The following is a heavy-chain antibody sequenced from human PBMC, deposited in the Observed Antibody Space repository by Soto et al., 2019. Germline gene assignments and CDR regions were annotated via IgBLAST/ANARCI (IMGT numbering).Heavy chain of an antibody. V-gene: IGHV3-30*18. CDR3: AKDLRVCSSTSCSSGMDV. CDR1: GFTFSSYG. Sequence: GGSLRLSCAASGFTFSSYGMHWVRQAPGKGLEWVAVISYDGSNKYYADSVKGRFTISRDNSKNTLYLQMNSLRAEDTAVYYCAKDLRVCSSTSCSSGMDVWGQGTTVTSP. D-gene: IGHD2-2*01. J-gene: IGHJ6*02. CDR2: ISYDGSNK.